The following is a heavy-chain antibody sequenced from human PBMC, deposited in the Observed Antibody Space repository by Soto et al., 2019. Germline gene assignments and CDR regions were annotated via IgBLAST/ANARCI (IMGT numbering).Heavy chain of an antibody. D-gene: IGHD6-13*01. V-gene: IGHV4-4*02. CDR1: SGSISSSNW. CDR3: ARRNMQYSSSWPFDY. J-gene: IGHJ4*02. CDR2: IYHSGST. Sequence: SETLSLTCAVSSGSISSSNWWRWVRQPPGKGLEWIGEIYHSGSTNYNPSLKSRVTISVDKSKNQFSLKLSSVTAADTAMYYCARRNMQYSSSWPFDYWGQGTLVTVSS.